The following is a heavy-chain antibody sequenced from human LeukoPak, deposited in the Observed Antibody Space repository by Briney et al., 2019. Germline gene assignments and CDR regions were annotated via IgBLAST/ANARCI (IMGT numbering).Heavy chain of an antibody. CDR3: AREMATELGVHDAFDI. J-gene: IGHJ3*02. CDR1: GGTFSSYA. V-gene: IGHV1-69*05. Sequence: ASVKVSCKASGGTFSSYAISWVRQAPGQGLEWMGVIIPIFGTANYAQKFQGRGTITTDESTSTAYMELSSLRSEDTAVYYCAREMATELGVHDAFDIWGQGTMVTVSP. CDR2: IIPIFGTA. D-gene: IGHD5-24*01.